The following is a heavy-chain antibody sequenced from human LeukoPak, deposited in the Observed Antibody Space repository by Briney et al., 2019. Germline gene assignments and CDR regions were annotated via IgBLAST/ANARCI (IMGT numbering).Heavy chain of an antibody. CDR1: GYSISSGYY. V-gene: IGHV4-38-2*02. D-gene: IGHD4-11*01. CDR3: ARDDYSNSYWYFNL. CDR2: IYHSGST. J-gene: IGHJ2*01. Sequence: SETLSLTCAVSGYSISSGYYWGWIRQPPGKGLEWIGSIYHSGSTYYNPSLKSRVTISVDTSKNQFSLKLSSVTAADTAVYYCARDDYSNSYWYFNLWGRGTLVTVSS.